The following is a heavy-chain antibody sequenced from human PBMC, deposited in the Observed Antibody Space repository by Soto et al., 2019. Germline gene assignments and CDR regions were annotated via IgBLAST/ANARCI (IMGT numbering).Heavy chain of an antibody. Sequence: ASVKVSCXASGGTFRNHVFNWVRQAPGQGLEWMGGIIPIIGTPNYAQKFQGRVTITADASTNTVYLEVSSLRSQDTAVYYCARDLEFRDGNISHLDYWGQGTLVTVSS. J-gene: IGHJ4*02. CDR3: ARDLEFRDGNISHLDY. CDR1: GGTFRNHV. D-gene: IGHD3-10*01. V-gene: IGHV1-69*13. CDR2: IIPIIGTP.